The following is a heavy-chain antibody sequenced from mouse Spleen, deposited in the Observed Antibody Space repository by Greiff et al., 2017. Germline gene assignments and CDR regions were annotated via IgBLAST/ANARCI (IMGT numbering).Heavy chain of an antibody. CDR2: ISSGGGNT. CDR1: GFTFSSYA. Sequence: EVMLVESGGGLVKLGGSLKLSCAASGFTFSSYAMSWVRQTPEKRLEWVATISSGGGNTYYPDSVKGRFTISRDNAKNTLYLQMSSLKSEDTAMYYCARGGVWPLDYWGQGTTLTVSS. V-gene: IGHV5-9*01. J-gene: IGHJ2*01. D-gene: IGHD2-10*02. CDR3: ARGGVWPLDY.